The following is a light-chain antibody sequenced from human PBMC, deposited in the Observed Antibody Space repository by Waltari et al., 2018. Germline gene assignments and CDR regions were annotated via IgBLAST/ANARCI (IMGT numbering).Light chain of an antibody. CDR1: SSAVGSYNL. V-gene: IGLV2-23*01. CDR3: CSYAGSDTWV. J-gene: IGLJ3*02. CDR2: EGS. Sequence: QSALTQPASVPGSPGQSITIPCTGTSSAVGSYNLVSWYQQHPGKAPKLLIYEGSKRPSGVSNRFSGSKSGNTASLTISGLQAEDEADYYCCSYAGSDTWVFGGGTKLTVL.